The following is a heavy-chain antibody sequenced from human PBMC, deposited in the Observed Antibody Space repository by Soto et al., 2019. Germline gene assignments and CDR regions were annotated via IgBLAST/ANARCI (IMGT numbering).Heavy chain of an antibody. CDR3: AKERYYDILTGPENYYYHYGMDV. D-gene: IGHD3-9*01. Sequence: SLRLSCAASGFTFSSYAMSWVRQAPGKGLEWVSDITGSGGYTFYADSVTGRFTISRDNSKNTLYLQMSSLRAEDTAVYYCAKERYYDILTGPENYYYHYGMDVWGQGTTVTVSS. J-gene: IGHJ6*02. CDR1: GFTFSSYA. CDR2: ITGSGGYT. V-gene: IGHV3-23*01.